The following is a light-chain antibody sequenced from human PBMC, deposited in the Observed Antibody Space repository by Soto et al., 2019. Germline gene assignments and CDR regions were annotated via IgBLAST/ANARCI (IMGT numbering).Light chain of an antibody. CDR2: DAS. V-gene: IGKV3-11*01. J-gene: IGKJ2*01. Sequence: EVVLTQSPATLSLSPGERATLSCRASQSVSNSLAWYQQIPGQAPRLLFYDASNRATGIPARFSGSGSGTAFTLTISSLEPEDFVVYFCQPRSNLITFGQGTKLHIK. CDR1: QSVSNS. CDR3: QPRSNLIT.